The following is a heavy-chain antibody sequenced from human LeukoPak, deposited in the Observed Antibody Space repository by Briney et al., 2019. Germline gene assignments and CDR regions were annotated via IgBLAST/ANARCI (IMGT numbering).Heavy chain of an antibody. V-gene: IGHV3-30*18. Sequence: PGRSLRLSCAASGFTFSSYVMHWVRQAPGKGLEWAAIISYDGSNKYYADSVKGRFTISRGNSKNTLFLQMNSLRAEDTAVYYCAKDRTSVHLWLSDLDYWGQGTLVTVSS. CDR2: ISYDGSNK. D-gene: IGHD5-18*01. CDR1: GFTFSSYV. J-gene: IGHJ4*02. CDR3: AKDRTSVHLWLSDLDY.